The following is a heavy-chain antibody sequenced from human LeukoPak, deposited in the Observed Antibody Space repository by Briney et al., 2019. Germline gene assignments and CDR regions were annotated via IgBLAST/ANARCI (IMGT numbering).Heavy chain of an antibody. D-gene: IGHD2-15*01. Sequence: PGGSLRLSCAASGFTFSSYAMHWVRQAPGKGLEWVAVISYDGSNKYYADSVKGRFTISRDNSKNTLYLQMNSLRAEDTAVYYCARDRGRYCSGGSCYRPMNYWGQGTLVTVSS. CDR2: ISYDGSNK. V-gene: IGHV3-30-3*01. CDR3: ARDRGRYCSGGSCYRPMNY. CDR1: GFTFSSYA. J-gene: IGHJ4*02.